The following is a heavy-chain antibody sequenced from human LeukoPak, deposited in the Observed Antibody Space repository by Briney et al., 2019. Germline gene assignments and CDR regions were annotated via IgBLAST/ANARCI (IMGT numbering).Heavy chain of an antibody. J-gene: IGHJ2*01. D-gene: IGHD3-9*01. V-gene: IGHV3-9*01. CDR2: ISWNSGSI. CDR1: GFTFDDYA. Sequence: GGSLRLSCAASGFTFDDYAMHWVRQAPGKGLEWVSGISWNSGSIGYADSVKGRFTISRDNAKNSLYLQMNSLRAEDTALYYCAKGIDILTGHNWYFDLWGRGTLVTVSS. CDR3: AKGIDILTGHNWYFDL.